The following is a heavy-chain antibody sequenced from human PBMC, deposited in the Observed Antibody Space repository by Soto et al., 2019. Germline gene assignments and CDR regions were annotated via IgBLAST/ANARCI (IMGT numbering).Heavy chain of an antibody. CDR3: TTRIVVVPAAWRVYYYYGMDV. D-gene: IGHD2-2*01. J-gene: IGHJ6*02. V-gene: IGHV3-15*07. CDR2: IKSKTDGGTT. CDR1: GFTFSNAW. Sequence: PGGSLRLSCAASGFTFSNAWMNWVRQAPGKGLEWVGRIKSKTDGGTTDYAAPVKGRFTISRDDSKNTLYLQMNSLKTEDTAVYYCTTRIVVVPAAWRVYYYYGMDVWGQGTTVTVSS.